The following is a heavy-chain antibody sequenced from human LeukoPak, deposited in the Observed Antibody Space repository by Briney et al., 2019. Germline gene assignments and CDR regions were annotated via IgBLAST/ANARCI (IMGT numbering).Heavy chain of an antibody. V-gene: IGHV3-7*01. CDR1: GFTFSSYW. CDR2: INQDGSEK. D-gene: IGHD1-26*01. Sequence: GGSLRLSCAASGFTFSSYWTGWVRQAPGKGLEWVASINQDGSEKYYVDFVKGRFTISRDNAKKSLYLQMNSLRVEDTAVYYCARASSGRYFQFIDDWGQGTLVTASS. CDR3: ARASSGRYFQFIDD. J-gene: IGHJ4*02.